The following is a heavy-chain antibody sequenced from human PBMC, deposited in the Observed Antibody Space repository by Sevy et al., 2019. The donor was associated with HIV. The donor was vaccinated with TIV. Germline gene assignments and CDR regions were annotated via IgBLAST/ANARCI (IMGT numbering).Heavy chain of an antibody. CDR3: ASVEYYYDSSGYYDY. CDR1: GFTFSDYY. V-gene: IGHV3-11*01. D-gene: IGHD3-22*01. J-gene: IGHJ4*02. CDR2: ISSSGSTI. Sequence: GGSLRLSCAASGFTFSDYYMSWIRQAPGKGLEWVSYISSSGSTIYYADSVKGRFTISRDNAKNSLYLQMNSPRAEDTAVYYCASVEYYYDSSGYYDYWGQGTLVTVSS.